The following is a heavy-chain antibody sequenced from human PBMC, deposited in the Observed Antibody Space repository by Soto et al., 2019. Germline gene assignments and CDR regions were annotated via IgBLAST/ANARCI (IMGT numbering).Heavy chain of an antibody. CDR3: ARAPPLTGGDAYADTKGGYYFDY. Sequence: SETLSLTCAVYGGSFSGYYWSWIRQPPGKGLEWIGEINHSGSTNYNPSLKSRVTISVDTSKNQFSLKLSSVTAADTAVYYCARAPPLTGGDAYADTKGGYYFDYWGQGTLVTVSS. CDR1: GGSFSGYY. J-gene: IGHJ4*02. V-gene: IGHV4-34*01. CDR2: INHSGST. D-gene: IGHD3-10*01.